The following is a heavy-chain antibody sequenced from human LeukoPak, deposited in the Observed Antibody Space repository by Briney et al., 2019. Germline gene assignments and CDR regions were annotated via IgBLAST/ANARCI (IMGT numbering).Heavy chain of an antibody. CDR2: IIPIFGIA. V-gene: IGHV1-69*04. CDR3: ARDMTVTTSSDYYYGTDV. J-gene: IGHJ6*02. D-gene: IGHD4-17*01. Sequence: ASVKVSCKASGGTFSSYAISWVRQAPGQGLEWMGRIIPIFGIANYAQKFQGRVTITADKSTSTAYMELSSLRSEDTAVYYCARDMTVTTSSDYYYGTDVWGQGTTVTVSS. CDR1: GGTFSSYA.